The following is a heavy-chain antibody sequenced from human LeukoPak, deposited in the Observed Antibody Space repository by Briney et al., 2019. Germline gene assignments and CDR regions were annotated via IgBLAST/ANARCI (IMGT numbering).Heavy chain of an antibody. Sequence: PGGSLRLSCAASGFTVSSNYMSWVRQAPGKGLEWVSVIYSGGSTYYADSVKGRFTISRDNSKNTLYLQMNSVRAEDTAVYYCARDDYGGNPGAFDIWGQGTMVTVSS. D-gene: IGHD4-23*01. CDR3: ARDDYGGNPGAFDI. J-gene: IGHJ3*02. V-gene: IGHV3-53*01. CDR1: GFTVSSNY. CDR2: IYSGGST.